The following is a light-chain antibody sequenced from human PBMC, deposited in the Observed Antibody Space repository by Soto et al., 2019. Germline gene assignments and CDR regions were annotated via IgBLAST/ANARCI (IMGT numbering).Light chain of an antibody. J-gene: IGKJ5*01. CDR1: QDINIY. V-gene: IGKV1-33*01. Sequence: DIQMTQSPSSLFASVGDRVTITCQATQDINIYLNWYQQKPGKAPNLLIYDASNLEIGVPSRFSGSGSGKHFKFTISSLQTEDIGTYYCQQSYSTHITFGQGKRLEIK. CDR2: DAS. CDR3: QQSYSTHIT.